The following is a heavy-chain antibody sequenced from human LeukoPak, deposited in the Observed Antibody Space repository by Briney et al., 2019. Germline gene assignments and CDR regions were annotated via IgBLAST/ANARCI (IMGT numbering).Heavy chain of an antibody. Sequence: SETLSLTCTVSGGSISSYYWSWIRQPPGKGLEWIGRIYTSGSTNYNPSLKSRVTISVDTSKNQFSLKLSSVTAADTAVYYCARDAFGVVMDYYMDVWGKGTTVTVSS. CDR3: ARDAFGVVMDYYMDV. D-gene: IGHD3-3*01. CDR2: IYTSGST. J-gene: IGHJ6*03. CDR1: GGSISSYY. V-gene: IGHV4-4*08.